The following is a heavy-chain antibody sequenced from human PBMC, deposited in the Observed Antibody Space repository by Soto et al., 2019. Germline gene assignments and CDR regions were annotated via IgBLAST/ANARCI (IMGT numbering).Heavy chain of an antibody. CDR3: ASVPILDYYYYGMDV. CDR1: GFTFSSYW. Sequence: GGSLRLSCAASGFTFSSYWMSWVRQAPGKGLEWVANIKQDGSEKYYVDSVKGRFTISRDNAKNSLYLQMNSLRAEDTAVYYCASVPILDYYYYGMDVWGQGTTVTVSS. CDR2: IKQDGSEK. D-gene: IGHD3-3*01. J-gene: IGHJ6*02. V-gene: IGHV3-7*01.